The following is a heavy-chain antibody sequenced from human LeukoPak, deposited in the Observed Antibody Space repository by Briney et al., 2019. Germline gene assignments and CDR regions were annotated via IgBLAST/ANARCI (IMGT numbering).Heavy chain of an antibody. CDR2: IYTSGST. D-gene: IGHD3-22*01. Sequence: PSETLSLTCTVSGGSISSYYWSWIRQPAGKGLEWIGRIYTSGSTNNNPSLKSRVTMSVDTSKNQFSLKLSSVTAADTAVYYCARDYYYDSSGYYRGLFAFDIWGQGTMVTVSS. CDR1: GGSISSYY. V-gene: IGHV4-4*07. J-gene: IGHJ3*02. CDR3: ARDYYYDSSGYYRGLFAFDI.